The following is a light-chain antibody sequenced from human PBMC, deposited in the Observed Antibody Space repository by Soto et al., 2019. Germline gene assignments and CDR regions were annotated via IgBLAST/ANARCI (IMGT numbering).Light chain of an antibody. CDR2: GAS. Sequence: EIVMTQSPATLSVSPGERTTLSCRASQSVSTILAWYQQKPGQAPRLLIYGASTRATGIPVRFSGSGSGTEFNLTMSSLQSEDFAVYYCQQYDKWPPTFGQGTKVDIK. V-gene: IGKV3-15*01. CDR1: QSVSTI. J-gene: IGKJ1*01. CDR3: QQYDKWPPT.